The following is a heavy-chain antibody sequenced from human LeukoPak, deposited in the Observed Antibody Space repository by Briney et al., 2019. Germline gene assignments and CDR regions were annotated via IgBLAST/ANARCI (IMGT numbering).Heavy chain of an antibody. CDR2: IYTSGST. J-gene: IGHJ6*03. CDR1: GGSISSYY. CDR3: ARLSYSTGIAVAGSKNYYYYYYMDV. V-gene: IGHV4-4*09. Sequence: SETLSLTCTVSGGSISSYYWSWIRQPPGKGLEWIGYIYTSGSTNYNPTLKSRVTISVDTSKNQSSLKLSSGTAADTAVYYCARLSYSTGIAVAGSKNYYYYYYMDVWGKGTTVTVSS. D-gene: IGHD6-19*01.